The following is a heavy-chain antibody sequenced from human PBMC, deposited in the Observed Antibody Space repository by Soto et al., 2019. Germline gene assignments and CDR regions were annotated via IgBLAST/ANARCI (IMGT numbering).Heavy chain of an antibody. D-gene: IGHD3-9*01. CDR1: GFTFGSYG. V-gene: IGHV3-30*18. Sequence: QVQLVESGGGVVQPGRSLRLSCTASGFTFGSYGMHWVRQAPGKGLEWVAVISHDGSDKYYGDSVKGRFTISRDNSKNTLFLQMNSLRADDTALYYCANGQEGYLGFLLRYWGQGTLVTVSS. CDR2: ISHDGSDK. CDR3: ANGQEGYLGFLLRY. J-gene: IGHJ4*02.